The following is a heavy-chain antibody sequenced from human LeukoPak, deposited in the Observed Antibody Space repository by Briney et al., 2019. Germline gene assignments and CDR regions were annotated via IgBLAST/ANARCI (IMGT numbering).Heavy chain of an antibody. CDR2: ITSSGSTI. D-gene: IGHD6-19*01. J-gene: IGHJ3*02. Sequence: GGSLRLSCAASGFTFSSYERNWVRQAPGKGLEWVSYITSSGSTIYYADSVKGRFTISRDNAKNSLYLQMNSLRAEDTAVYYCAGVGIAVAADAIDIWGQGTMVTVSS. CDR3: AGVGIAVAADAIDI. V-gene: IGHV3-48*03. CDR1: GFTFSSYE.